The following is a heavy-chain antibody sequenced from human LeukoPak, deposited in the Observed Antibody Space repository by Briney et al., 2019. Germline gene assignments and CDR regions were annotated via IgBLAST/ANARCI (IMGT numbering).Heavy chain of an antibody. CDR2: IYSNGEA. CDR3: TKEPNP. Sequence: SETLSLTCTVSGGSIRGYYWSWVRQPAGKGLEWIGRIYSNGEASYNPSLKSRVTMSVDTSNNQVSLELTSVTAADTAVYYCTKEPNPWGQGTLVTVSS. CDR1: GGSIRGYY. J-gene: IGHJ5*02. V-gene: IGHV4-4*07.